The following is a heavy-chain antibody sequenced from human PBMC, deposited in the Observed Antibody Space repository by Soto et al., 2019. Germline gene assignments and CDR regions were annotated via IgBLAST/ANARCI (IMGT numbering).Heavy chain of an antibody. Sequence: SETLSLTCTVSGGSISSSSYYWGWIRQPPGKGLEWIGSIYYSGSTYYNPSLKSRVTISVDTSKNQFSLKLSSVTAADTAVYYCARLNWFDPWGQGTLVTVSS. V-gene: IGHV4-39*01. CDR2: IYYSGST. CDR3: ARLNWFDP. CDR1: GGSISSSSYY. J-gene: IGHJ5*02.